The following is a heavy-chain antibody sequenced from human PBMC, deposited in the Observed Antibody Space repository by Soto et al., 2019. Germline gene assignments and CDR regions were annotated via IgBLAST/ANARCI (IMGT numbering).Heavy chain of an antibody. V-gene: IGHV3-53*01. J-gene: IGHJ6*02. CDR1: GFTVSSNY. D-gene: IGHD3-9*01. CDR3: ARTQYFSYGMDV. Sequence: GGSLRLSCAASGFTVSSNYMSWVRQAPGKGLEWVSVIYSGGSTYYADSVKGRFTISRDNSKNTLYLQMNSLRAEDTAVYYCARTQYFSYGMDVWGQGTTVTVSS. CDR2: IYSGGST.